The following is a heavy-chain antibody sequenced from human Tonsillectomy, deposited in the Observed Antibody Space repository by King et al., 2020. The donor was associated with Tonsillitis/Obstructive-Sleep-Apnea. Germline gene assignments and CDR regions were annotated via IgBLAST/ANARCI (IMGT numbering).Heavy chain of an antibody. J-gene: IGHJ3*02. CDR3: ARDMVLEAGGDAFDI. CDR1: GGSISSYY. CDR2: IYYSGST. Sequence: VQLQESGPGLVKPSETLSLTCTVSGGSISSYYWSWIQQPPGKGLEWIGYIYYSGSTNYNPSLKSRVTISVDTSKNQFSLKLSSVTAADTAVYYCARDMVLEAGGDAFDIWGQGTMVTVS. D-gene: IGHD2-8*01. V-gene: IGHV4-59*01.